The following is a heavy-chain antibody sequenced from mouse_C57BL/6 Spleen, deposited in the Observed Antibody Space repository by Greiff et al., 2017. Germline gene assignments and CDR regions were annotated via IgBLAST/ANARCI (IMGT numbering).Heavy chain of an antibody. Sequence: VQLQQPGAELVRPGTSVKLSCKASGYTFTSYWMHWVKQRPGQGLEWIGVIDPSDSYTNYNQKFKGKATLTVDTSSSTAYMQLSSLTSEDSAVYYCARRDYYGKGPFDYWGQGTTLTVSS. D-gene: IGHD1-1*01. CDR3: ARRDYYGKGPFDY. J-gene: IGHJ2*01. CDR1: GYTFTSYW. V-gene: IGHV1-59*01. CDR2: IDPSDSYT.